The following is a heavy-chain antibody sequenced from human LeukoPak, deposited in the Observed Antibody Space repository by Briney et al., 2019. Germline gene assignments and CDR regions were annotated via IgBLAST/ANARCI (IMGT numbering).Heavy chain of an antibody. D-gene: IGHD6-19*01. CDR3: ARGPGDSSGWWDYYYYGMDV. V-gene: IGHV1-8*02. J-gene: IGHJ6*02. CDR2: MNPNSGNT. Sequence: ASVKVSCKASGGTFSSYAISWVRQAPGQGLEWMGWMNPNSGNTGYAQKFQGRVTMTRNTSISTAYMELSSLRSEDTAVYYCARGPGDSSGWWDYYYYGMDVWGQGTTVTVSS. CDR1: GGTFSSYA.